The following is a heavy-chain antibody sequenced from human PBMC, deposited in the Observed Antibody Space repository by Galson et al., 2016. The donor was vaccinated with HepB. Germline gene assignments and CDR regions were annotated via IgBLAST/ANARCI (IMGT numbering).Heavy chain of an antibody. Sequence: SLRLSCAASGFTFSSYTMNWVRQAPGKGPEWISSIGSDTTYINYADSVRGRFTISRDNAKNSLYLQMNSLRADDTAVYYCARDHHYYDSSQGLWGQGTLVTVSS. D-gene: IGHD3-22*01. CDR1: GFTFSSYT. J-gene: IGHJ4*02. CDR2: IGSDTTYI. CDR3: ARDHHYYDSSQGL. V-gene: IGHV3-21*01.